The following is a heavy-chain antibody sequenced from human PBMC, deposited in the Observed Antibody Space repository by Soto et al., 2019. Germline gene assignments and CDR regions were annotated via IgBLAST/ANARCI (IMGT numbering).Heavy chain of an antibody. CDR1: GFTFSPYG. D-gene: IGHD3-16*01. J-gene: IGHJ5*02. CDR2: IGVSGHYI. Sequence: PRLSDAPSGFTFSPYGMIWVRQAPSKGLEWVSSIGVSGHYIYYADSVKDPLTISKDNAKNTLFLKLNSSRGPDTARHDCARSCLALPYSPRHCFDPWGHGTLVTVSS. V-gene: IGHV3-21*01. CDR3: ARSCLALPYSPRHCFDP.